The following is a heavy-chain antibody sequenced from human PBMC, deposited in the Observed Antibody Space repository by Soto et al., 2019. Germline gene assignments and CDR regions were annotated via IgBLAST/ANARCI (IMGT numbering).Heavy chain of an antibody. Sequence: PGGSLRLSCAGSGFTFTSHGMNWVRQAPGKGLEWVSHITSGSSSKYYADSVKGRFTISRDNAKKSVYLQMNSLRDEDTAVYYCARAHKDYDSSGYYSHGPDDFYYWGQGTLVTVSS. CDR1: GFTFTSHG. D-gene: IGHD3-22*01. CDR2: ITSGSSSK. V-gene: IGHV3-48*02. CDR3: ARAHKDYDSSGYYSHGPDDFYY. J-gene: IGHJ4*02.